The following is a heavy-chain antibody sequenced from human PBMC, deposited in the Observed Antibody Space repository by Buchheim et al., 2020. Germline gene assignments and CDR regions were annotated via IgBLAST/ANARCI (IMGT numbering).Heavy chain of an antibody. V-gene: IGHV3-23*01. CDR1: GYTFSNYA. J-gene: IGHJ4*02. CDR2: MSSGVGGI. CDR3: AKDGYSSGWGFDY. Sequence: EVQLLESGGGLVQPGGSVRLSCVGSGYTFSNYAMSWVRQAPGKGLEWVSAMSSGVGGIKYADSVKGRLTISIDNSRTTLYLPMNSLTAEDTAIYYCAKDGYSSGWGFDYWGQGTL. D-gene: IGHD6-19*01.